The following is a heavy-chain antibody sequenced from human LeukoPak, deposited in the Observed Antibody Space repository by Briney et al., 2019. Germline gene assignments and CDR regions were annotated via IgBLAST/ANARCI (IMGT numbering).Heavy chain of an antibody. J-gene: IGHJ4*02. V-gene: IGHV3-23*01. Sequence: GGSLRLSCAASGFTFSSYAMSWVRQAPGKGLEWVASISGIGGSTYYADSGKGRFTIFRDNSKNTLYLQMNSLGAEDTAVYYGAKADYWGQGTLVTVSS. CDR2: ISGIGGST. CDR3: AKADY. CDR1: GFTFSSYA.